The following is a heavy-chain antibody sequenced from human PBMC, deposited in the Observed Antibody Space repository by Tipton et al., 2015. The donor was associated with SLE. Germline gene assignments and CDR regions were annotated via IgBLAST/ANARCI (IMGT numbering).Heavy chain of an antibody. J-gene: IGHJ4*02. CDR2: ISSSSSYI. V-gene: IGHV3-21*01. D-gene: IGHD3-3*01. CDR1: GFTFSSYS. CDR3: ARDYYDFWSGYYTGLGY. Sequence: LSCAASGFTFSSYSMNWVRQAPGKGLEWVSSISSSSSYIYYADSVKGRFTISRDNAKNSLYLQMNSLRAEDTAVYYCARDYYDFWSGYYTGLGYWGQGTLVTVSS.